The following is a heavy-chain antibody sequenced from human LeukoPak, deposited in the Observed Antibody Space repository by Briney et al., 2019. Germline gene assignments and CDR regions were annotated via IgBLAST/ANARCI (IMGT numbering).Heavy chain of an antibody. CDR3: ARHVRPRYSCVWPSDS. J-gene: IGHJ4*02. CDR1: GYNFTNYW. CDR2: IYPGDSDT. V-gene: IGHV5-51*01. D-gene: IGHD6-19*01. Sequence: GESLKISCKGSGYNFTNYWIGWVRQVPGKGLEWLGIIYPGDSDTRYSPSFQGQVTISADKSISTAFLQWRSLRASDSALYYCARHVRPRYSCVWPSDSWGQGTLVTVSS.